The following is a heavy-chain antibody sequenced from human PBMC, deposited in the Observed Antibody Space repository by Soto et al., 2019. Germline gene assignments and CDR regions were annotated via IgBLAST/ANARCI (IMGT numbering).Heavy chain of an antibody. CDR3: ARQSYYGSWFDP. Sequence: PSETLSLTCTVSGGSISSSSYYWGWIRQPPGKGLEWIGSIYYSGSTYYNPSLKSRVTISVDTSKNQFSLKLSSVTAADTAVYYCARQSYYGSWFDPWGQGTLVTV. CDR2: IYYSGST. CDR1: GGSISSSSYY. V-gene: IGHV4-39*01. D-gene: IGHD3-10*01. J-gene: IGHJ5*02.